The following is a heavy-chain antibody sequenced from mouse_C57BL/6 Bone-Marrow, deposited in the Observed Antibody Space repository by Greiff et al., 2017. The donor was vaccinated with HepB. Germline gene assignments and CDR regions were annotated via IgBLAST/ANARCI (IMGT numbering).Heavy chain of an antibody. V-gene: IGHV1-4*01. Sequence: QVQLQQSGTVLARPGASVKMSCKASGYTFTSYTMHWVKQRPGQGLEWIGYINPSSGYTKYNQKFKDKATLTADKSSSTAYMQLSSLTSEDSAVYYCANLLWYPWFAYWGQGTLVTVSA. CDR3: ANLLWYPWFAY. CDR1: GYTFTSYT. CDR2: INPSSGYT. J-gene: IGHJ3*01. D-gene: IGHD2-1*01.